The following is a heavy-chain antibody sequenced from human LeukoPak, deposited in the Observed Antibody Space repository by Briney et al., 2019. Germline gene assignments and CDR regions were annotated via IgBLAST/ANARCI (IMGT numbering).Heavy chain of an antibody. Sequence: SETLSLTCAVYGGSFSGYYWSWIRQPPGKGLDWIGEINHSGSTNYNPSLKSRVTISVDTSKTQFSLKLSSVPAADTAVYYCAATGAARPRAGWFDPWGQGTLVTVSS. D-gene: IGHD6-6*01. CDR1: GGSFSGYY. CDR2: INHSGST. CDR3: AATGAARPRAGWFDP. J-gene: IGHJ5*02. V-gene: IGHV4-34*01.